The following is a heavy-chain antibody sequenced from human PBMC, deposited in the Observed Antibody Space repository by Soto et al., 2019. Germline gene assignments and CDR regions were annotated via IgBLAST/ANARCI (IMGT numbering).Heavy chain of an antibody. CDR2: ISGSGDST. J-gene: IGHJ4*02. D-gene: IGHD2-15*01. CDR3: AKDLPVLVVAAAAGYFDY. CDR1: GFTFSSYA. Sequence: GGSLRLSCEASGFTFSSYAMSWVRQAPGKGLEWVSAISGSGDSTYYADSVKGRFTISRDNSKNTLYLQMNSLRAEDTAVYYCAKDLPVLVVAAAAGYFDYWGQGTLVTVSS. V-gene: IGHV3-23*01.